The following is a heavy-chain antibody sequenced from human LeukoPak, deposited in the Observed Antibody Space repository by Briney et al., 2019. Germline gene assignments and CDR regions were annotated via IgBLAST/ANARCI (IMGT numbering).Heavy chain of an antibody. Sequence: ASVKVSFKASGYTFTSNYMHWVRQAPGQGLEWMGIINASGGSTNYAQKFQGRVTMTRDTSTSTVYMELSSLRSEVTAVYYCARAGDRDGYNYYYWGQGTLVTVSS. J-gene: IGHJ4*02. D-gene: IGHD5-24*01. CDR3: ARAGDRDGYNYYY. CDR1: GYTFTSNY. V-gene: IGHV1-46*01. CDR2: INASGGST.